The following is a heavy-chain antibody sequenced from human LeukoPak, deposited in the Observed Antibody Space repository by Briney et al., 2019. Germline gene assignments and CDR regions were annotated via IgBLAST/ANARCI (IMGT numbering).Heavy chain of an antibody. V-gene: IGHV3-49*04. Sequence: QSGGSLRLSCTASRFSFGDYAMTSVRQAPGKGLEWVGFIRSKAYGGTAEYAASVKGRFTISRDDSKSIAYLQMNRLKTKDTAVYYCTANDPSDYDGLDVWGQGTTVTVSS. CDR1: RFSFGDYA. J-gene: IGHJ6*02. D-gene: IGHD1-1*01. CDR3: TANDPSDYDGLDV. CDR2: IRSKAYGGTA.